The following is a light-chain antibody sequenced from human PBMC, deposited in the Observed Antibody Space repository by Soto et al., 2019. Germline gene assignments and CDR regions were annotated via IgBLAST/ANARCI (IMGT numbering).Light chain of an antibody. V-gene: IGLV1-40*01. CDR3: QSYDSSLSGSDVV. CDR2: GNS. CDR1: SSNIGAGYD. Sequence: QPVLTQPPSVSGAPGQRVTISCTGSSSNIGAGYDVHWYQQLPGTAPKLLIYGNSNRPSGVPDRFSGSKSGTSASLAITGLQAEEEADYYCQSYDSSLSGSDVVFGGGTKLTVL. J-gene: IGLJ2*01.